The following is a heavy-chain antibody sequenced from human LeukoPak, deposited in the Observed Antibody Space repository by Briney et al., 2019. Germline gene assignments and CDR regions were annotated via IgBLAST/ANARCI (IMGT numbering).Heavy chain of an antibody. CDR1: GDSISSYY. J-gene: IGHJ6*03. CDR3: ARASGGEYCSGGSCYYYYYYMDV. CDR2: IYNSGST. V-gene: IGHV4-59*01. D-gene: IGHD2-15*01. Sequence: PSETLSLTCTVSGDSISSYYWSWIRQPPGKGLEWIGYIYNSGSTNYSPSLKSRVTISVDTSKNQFSLKLSSVTAADTAVYYCARASGGEYCSGGSCYYYYYYMDVWGKGTTVTVSS.